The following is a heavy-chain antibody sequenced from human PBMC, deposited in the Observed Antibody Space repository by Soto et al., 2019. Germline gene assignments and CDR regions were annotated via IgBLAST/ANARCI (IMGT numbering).Heavy chain of an antibody. Sequence: PGVSLRLSCAASGFTFSSYAMSWVRQSPGKGLEWVSAISGSGGSTYYADSVKGRFTISRDNSKNTLYLQMNSLRAEDTAVYYCEKRVDGYCNHGVCYTGAFDLWAQGTMVTVSS. J-gene: IGHJ3*01. V-gene: IGHV3-23*01. D-gene: IGHD2-8*01. CDR2: ISGSGGST. CDR3: EKRVDGYCNHGVCYTGAFDL. CDR1: GFTFSSYA.